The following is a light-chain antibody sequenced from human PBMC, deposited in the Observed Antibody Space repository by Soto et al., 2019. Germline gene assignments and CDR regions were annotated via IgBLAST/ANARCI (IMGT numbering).Light chain of an antibody. J-gene: IGKJ5*01. CDR1: ESISSH. CDR2: AAS. CDR3: QQSYSVPIT. V-gene: IGKV1-39*01. Sequence: MTQSPSSLSASVGDRVTITCRASESISSHLNWYQQKSGRAPQLLIHAASTLQTGVPSRFSGSGSGTDFTLTIGSLQPEDFATYYCQQSYSVPITFGQGTRLEIK.